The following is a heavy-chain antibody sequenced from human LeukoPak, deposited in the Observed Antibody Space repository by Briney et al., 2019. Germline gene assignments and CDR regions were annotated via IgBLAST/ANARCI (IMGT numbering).Heavy chain of an antibody. D-gene: IGHD6-19*01. J-gene: IGHJ4*02. V-gene: IGHV3-23*01. CDR3: AKEEWLGKINFFDY. Sequence: PGGSLRLSCAASGFAFSSYAMSWVRQAPGQGLEWVSSISGSGSGGRTYYADSVKGRFTISRDTSKNTLYLQMNGLRAEDTAVYFWAKEEWLGKINFFDYWGQGPLVTVSS. CDR2: ISGSGSGGRT. CDR1: GFAFSSYA.